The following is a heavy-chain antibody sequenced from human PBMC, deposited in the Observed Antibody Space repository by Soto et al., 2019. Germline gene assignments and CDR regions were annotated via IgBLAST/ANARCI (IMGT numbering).Heavy chain of an antibody. Sequence: SQTLRLPFAISGDSVSSNSAAWNWIRQSPSRGLEWLGRTYYRSKWYNDYAVSVKSRITINPDTSKNQFSLQLNSVTPEDTAVYYCARDNWNSHPFDYWGQGTLVTVSS. V-gene: IGHV6-1*01. CDR3: ARDNWNSHPFDY. CDR2: TYYRSKWYN. D-gene: IGHD1-7*01. CDR1: GDSVSSNSAA. J-gene: IGHJ4*02.